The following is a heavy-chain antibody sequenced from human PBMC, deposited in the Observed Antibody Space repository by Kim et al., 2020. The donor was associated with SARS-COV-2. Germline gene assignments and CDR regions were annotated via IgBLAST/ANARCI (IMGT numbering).Heavy chain of an antibody. J-gene: IGHJ4*02. V-gene: IGHV1-18*01. CDR3: ARGASQKYQLLLMRY. D-gene: IGHD2-2*01. CDR1: GYTFTSYG. CDR2: ISAYNGNT. Sequence: ASVKVSCKASGYTFTSYGISWVRQAPGQGLEWMGWISAYNGNTNYAQKLQDRVTMTTDTSTSTAYMELRSLRSDDTAVYYCARGASQKYQLLLMRYWGQGTLVTVSS.